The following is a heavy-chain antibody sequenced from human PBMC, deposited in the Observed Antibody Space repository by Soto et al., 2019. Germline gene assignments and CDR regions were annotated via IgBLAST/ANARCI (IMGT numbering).Heavy chain of an antibody. J-gene: IGHJ4*02. V-gene: IGHV1-69*13. CDR3: AAGIGITFGGVTREFDY. D-gene: IGHD3-16*01. CDR2: IIPLFGTP. CDR1: GGSLTTLA. Sequence: SVKVSCKVSGGSLTTLAFSWVRQAPGQGLEWMGRIIPLFGTPNYAQRFQGRVAIFADESTNTTYMELSSLTSEDPAVYYCAAGIGITFGGVTREFDYWGQGTLVTVSS.